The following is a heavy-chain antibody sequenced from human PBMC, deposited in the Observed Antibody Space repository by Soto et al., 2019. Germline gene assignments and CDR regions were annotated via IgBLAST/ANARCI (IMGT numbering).Heavy chain of an antibody. CDR1: GYTFTHYA. V-gene: IGHV1-3*01. CDR3: ARGLAADGA. Sequence: QVQLVQSGAEVKKPGASVKVSCTASGYTFTHYAIHWVRHAPGQRLEWMGFINAGSGNTKYSQTFQGGLTLTKDTSASTAYMDLSSLGSEDTAIYCCARGLAADGAGGQGTLVSVSS. J-gene: IGHJ4*02. CDR2: INAGSGNT. D-gene: IGHD2-8*01.